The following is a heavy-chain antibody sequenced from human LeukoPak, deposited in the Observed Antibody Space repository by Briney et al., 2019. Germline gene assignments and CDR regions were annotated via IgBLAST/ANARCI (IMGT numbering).Heavy chain of an antibody. CDR3: AKASWVSNVDAVL. V-gene: IGHV3-23*01. Sequence: GGSLRLSCAASGFIFSNYAMSWVRQAPARGLEWVSSLRGDGDTFYADSVKGRFTLSRDHSRNTVYLQLNNLRVADTAIYYCAKASWVSNVDAVLWGQGTLVTVSS. J-gene: IGHJ4*02. CDR2: LRGDGDT. D-gene: IGHD1-1*01. CDR1: GFIFSNYA.